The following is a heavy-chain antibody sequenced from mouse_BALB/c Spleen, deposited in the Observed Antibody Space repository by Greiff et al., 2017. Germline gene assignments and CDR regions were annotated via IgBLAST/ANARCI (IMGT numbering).Heavy chain of an antibody. D-gene: IGHD1-1*01. Sequence: EVQRVESGGGLVQPGGSLKLSCAASGFTFSSYTMSWVRQTPEKRLEWVAYISNGGGSTYYPDTVKGRFTISRDNAKNTLYLQMSSLKSEDTAMYYCARHNYYGSFDYWGQGTTLTVSS. V-gene: IGHV5-12-2*01. J-gene: IGHJ2*01. CDR2: ISNGGGST. CDR3: ARHNYYGSFDY. CDR1: GFTFSSYT.